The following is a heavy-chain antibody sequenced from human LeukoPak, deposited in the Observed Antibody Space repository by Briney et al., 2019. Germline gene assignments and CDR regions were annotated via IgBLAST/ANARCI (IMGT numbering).Heavy chain of an antibody. J-gene: IGHJ4*02. CDR1: GYTFTSYD. CDR2: MNPNSGNT. D-gene: IGHD5-24*01. V-gene: IGHV1-8*01. Sequence: ASVKVSCKASGYTFTSYDINWVRQATGQGLEWMGWMNPNSGNTGYAQKFQGRVTMTRNTSISTAYMELSSLRFEDTAVYYCARAKVDNFKRWLQLKGEYYFDYWGQGTLVTVSS. CDR3: ARAKVDNFKRWLQLKGEYYFDY.